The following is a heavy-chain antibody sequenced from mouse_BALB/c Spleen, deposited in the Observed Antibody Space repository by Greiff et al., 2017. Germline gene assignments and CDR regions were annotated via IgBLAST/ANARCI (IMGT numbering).Heavy chain of an antibody. J-gene: IGHJ4*01. D-gene: IGHD6-1*01. CDR3: ARERATLRGYAMDY. V-gene: IGHV2-2*02. CDR1: GFSLTSYG. Sequence: VQLQQSGPGLVAPSQSLSITCTVSGFSLTSYGVHWVRQPPGKGLEWLGVIWSGGSTDYNAAFISRLSISKDNSKSQVFFKMNSLQANDTAIYYCARERATLRGYAMDYWGQGTSVTVSS. CDR2: IWSGGST.